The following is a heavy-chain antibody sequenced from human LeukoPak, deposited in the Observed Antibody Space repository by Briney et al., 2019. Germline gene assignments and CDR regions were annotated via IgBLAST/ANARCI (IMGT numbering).Heavy chain of an antibody. V-gene: IGHV1-18*01. CDR3: AVRDSGSYYDYFDY. CDR1: DYTFTIYG. Sequence: ASVKVACKASDYTFTIYGISWVRQAPGQGLGWMGWISAYNGNTNYAQELQGRVTMTTDTSTSTAYMELRSLRSDDTAVYYCAVRDSGSYYDYFDYWGQGTLVTVSS. CDR2: ISAYNGNT. D-gene: IGHD1-26*01. J-gene: IGHJ4*02.